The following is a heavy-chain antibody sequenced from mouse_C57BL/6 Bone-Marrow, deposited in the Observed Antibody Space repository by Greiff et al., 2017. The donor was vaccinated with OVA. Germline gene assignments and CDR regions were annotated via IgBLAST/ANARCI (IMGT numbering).Heavy chain of an antibody. D-gene: IGHD2-3*01. V-gene: IGHV1-63*01. Sequence: QVQLKESGAELVRPGTSVKMSCKASGYTFTNYWIGWAKQRPGHGLEWIGDIYPGGGYNNYNEKLKDKATLTADKSSSTAYMQSSSLTSEGSAIYYCARSVYDGYSGFDYWGQGTLVTVSA. CDR1: GYTFTNYW. CDR3: ARSVYDGYSGFDY. CDR2: IYPGGGYN. J-gene: IGHJ3*01.